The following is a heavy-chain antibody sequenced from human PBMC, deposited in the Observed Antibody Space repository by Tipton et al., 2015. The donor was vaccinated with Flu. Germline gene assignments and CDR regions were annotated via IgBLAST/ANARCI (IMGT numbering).Heavy chain of an antibody. V-gene: IGHV3-7*01. Sequence: SLRLSCAASGFSFSNHWMSWVRLAPGKGLEWVANIKQDGSDTYYVDSARGRFTISRDNAKNSLYLQMNSLRGEDTAVYYCARETAAGALDYWGQGTLVTVSS. J-gene: IGHJ4*01. CDR1: GFSFSNHW. D-gene: IGHD6-13*01. CDR2: IKQDGSDT. CDR3: ARETAAGALDY.